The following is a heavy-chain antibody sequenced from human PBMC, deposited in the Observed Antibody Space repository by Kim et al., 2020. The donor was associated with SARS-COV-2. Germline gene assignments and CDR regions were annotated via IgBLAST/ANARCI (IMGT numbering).Heavy chain of an antibody. D-gene: IGHD3-22*01. V-gene: IGHV4-39*01. J-gene: IGHJ4*02. Sequence: SLKSRVTISVDTSKNQFSLKLSSVTAADTAVYCCARLNYYDSSGYYEFDYWGQGTLVTVSS. CDR3: ARLNYYDSSGYYEFDY.